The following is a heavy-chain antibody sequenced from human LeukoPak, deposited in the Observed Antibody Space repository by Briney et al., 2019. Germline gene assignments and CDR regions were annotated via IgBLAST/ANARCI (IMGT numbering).Heavy chain of an antibody. CDR1: GFTFSNYW. D-gene: IGHD5-12*01. CDR2: VNSDGTGT. V-gene: IGHV3-74*01. CDR3: IRTLIVATSPYMDV. Sequence: GGSLRLSCAASGFTFSNYWMHWVRQAPGKGLVWVSRVNSDGTGTTYADSVEGRFTISRDNAKNTLYLEMNSLRAEDTAIYYCIRTLIVATSPYMDVWGKGTTVTVSS. J-gene: IGHJ6*03.